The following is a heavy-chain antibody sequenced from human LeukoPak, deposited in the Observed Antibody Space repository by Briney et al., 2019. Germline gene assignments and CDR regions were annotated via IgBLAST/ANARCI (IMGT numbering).Heavy chain of an antibody. D-gene: IGHD7-27*01. V-gene: IGHV1-2*02. CDR3: ARDTNNWGYFDY. CDR1: GYTFTGYY. Sequence: ASVKVSCKASGYTFTGYYMHWVRQAPGQGLGWMGWINPNSGGANYAQKFQGRVTMTRDTSISTAYMELSRLRSDDTAVYYCARDTNNWGYFDYWGQGTQVTVSS. CDR2: INPNSGGA. J-gene: IGHJ4*02.